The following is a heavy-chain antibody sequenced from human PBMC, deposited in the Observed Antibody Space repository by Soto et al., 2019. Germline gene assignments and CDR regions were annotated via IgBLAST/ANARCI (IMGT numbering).Heavy chain of an antibody. Sequence: ASVKVSCKASGYTFTGYYMHWVRQAPGQGLEWMGWINPNSGGTNYAQKFQGWVTMTRDTSISTAYMELSRLRSDDTAVYYCARTPKSSLWGGTRAFDIWGQGTMVTVS. CDR3: ARTPKSSLWGGTRAFDI. CDR2: INPNSGGT. J-gene: IGHJ3*02. CDR1: GYTFTGYY. V-gene: IGHV1-2*04. D-gene: IGHD3-16*01.